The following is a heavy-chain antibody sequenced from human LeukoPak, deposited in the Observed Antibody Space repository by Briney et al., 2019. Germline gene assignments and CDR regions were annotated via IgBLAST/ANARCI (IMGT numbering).Heavy chain of an antibody. V-gene: IGHV4-4*08. CDR2: IYYSGST. CDR1: GGSISSFY. D-gene: IGHD4-23*01. CDR3: ARDGGGNDFDY. J-gene: IGHJ4*02. Sequence: SETLSLTCTVSGGSISSFYWSWIPQPPGKGREWIGYIYYSGSTNYNPSLKSRVTISVETSKTQFYLKLSSVTAADTAVYYCARDGGGNDFDYWGQGTLVTVSS.